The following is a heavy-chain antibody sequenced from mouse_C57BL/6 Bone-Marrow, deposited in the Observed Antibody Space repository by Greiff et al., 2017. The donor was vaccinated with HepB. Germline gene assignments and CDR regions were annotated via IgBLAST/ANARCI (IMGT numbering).Heavy chain of an antibody. J-gene: IGHJ2*01. CDR3: AIHLRFAY. CDR1: GYTFTSYW. Sequence: VQLQQPGAELVKPGASVKLSCKASGYTFTSYWMQWVKQRPGQGLEWIGEIGPSASYTNYNQKFKGTATLTVDTASSTAYMQLSSLTSEDSAVYYCAIHLRFAYWGQGTTLTVSS. V-gene: IGHV1-50*01. CDR2: IGPSASYT. D-gene: IGHD5-1*01.